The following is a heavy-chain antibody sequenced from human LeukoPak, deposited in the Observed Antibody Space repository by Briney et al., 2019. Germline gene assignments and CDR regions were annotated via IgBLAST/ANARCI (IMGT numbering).Heavy chain of an antibody. CDR2: IYTSGST. D-gene: IGHD3-16*01. Sequence: SETLSLTCTVSGGSISSGSYYWSWIRQPAGKGLEWIGCIYTSGSTNYNPSLKSRVTISVDTSKNQFSLKLSSVTAADTAVYYCARGGDWFDPWGQGTLVTVSS. J-gene: IGHJ5*02. V-gene: IGHV4-61*02. CDR3: ARGGDWFDP. CDR1: GGSISSGSYY.